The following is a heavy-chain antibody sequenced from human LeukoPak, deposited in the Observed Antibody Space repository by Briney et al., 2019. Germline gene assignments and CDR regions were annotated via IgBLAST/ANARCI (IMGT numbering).Heavy chain of an antibody. CDR1: GFTFSSYS. J-gene: IGHJ4*02. Sequence: GGSLRLSCAASGFTFSSYSMNWVRQAPGKGLEWVSYISSSSSTIYYADSMKGRFTISRDSAKNSLYLQMNSLRAEDTAVYYCARDQWKRGGSCPLDYWGQGTLVTVSS. D-gene: IGHD2-15*01. CDR2: ISSSSSTI. V-gene: IGHV3-48*01. CDR3: ARDQWKRGGSCPLDY.